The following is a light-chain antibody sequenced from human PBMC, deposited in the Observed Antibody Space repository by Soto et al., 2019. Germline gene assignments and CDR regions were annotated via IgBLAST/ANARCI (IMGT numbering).Light chain of an antibody. CDR1: QSISSW. CDR2: RAS. Sequence: DIPMTQSPPTLSASVGDRVIITYRASQSISSWLAWYQQKPGKAPKLIIYRASTLESGVPSRFSGSGSGREFTLTISSLQPDDFATYYCQQSNSYPLTFGGGTKVEIK. V-gene: IGKV1-5*03. J-gene: IGKJ4*01. CDR3: QQSNSYPLT.